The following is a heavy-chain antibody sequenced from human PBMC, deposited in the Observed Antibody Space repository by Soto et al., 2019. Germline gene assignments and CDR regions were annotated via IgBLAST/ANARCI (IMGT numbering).Heavy chain of an antibody. V-gene: IGHV3-30*18. CDR2: ISYDGSRK. CDR1: GFTFSSFG. J-gene: IGHJ4*02. CDR3: AKEPVPGAPGIDS. Sequence: QVQLVESGGGVVQPGRSLRLSCAASGFTFSSFGMHWVRQAPGKGLEWVAVISYDGSRKYYTDSVKGRFTISRDNSKNTLYLQMNSLRAEDTAVYYCAKEPVPGAPGIDSWGQGTLVTVSS.